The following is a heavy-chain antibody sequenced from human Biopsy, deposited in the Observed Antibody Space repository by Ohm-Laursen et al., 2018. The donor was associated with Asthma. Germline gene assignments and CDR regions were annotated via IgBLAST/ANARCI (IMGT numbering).Heavy chain of an antibody. CDR3: VRGSSSWHHGPFHYYYGLDV. D-gene: IGHD6-13*01. J-gene: IGHJ6*02. CDR1: GGYMRSGNYY. Sequence: GTLSLTCGLSSGSGGYMRSGNYYWGWIRQPPGKGLEWIGSIYYSGTTYYNPSLESRVTVSADTSKIQFSLKLTSVTAADTAVYYCVRGSSSWHHGPFHYYYGLDVWGQGTTVTVSS. V-gene: IGHV4-39*01. CDR2: IYYSGTT.